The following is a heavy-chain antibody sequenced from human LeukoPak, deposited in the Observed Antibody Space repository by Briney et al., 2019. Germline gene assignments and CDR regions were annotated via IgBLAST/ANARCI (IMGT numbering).Heavy chain of an antibody. J-gene: IGHJ3*02. V-gene: IGHV1-69*05. D-gene: IGHD2-15*01. Sequence: SVKVSCKASGGTFSSYAISWVRQAPGQGLEWMGRIIPIFGTANYAQKFQGRVTITTDESTSTAYMELSSLRSEDTAVYYCARKGYCSGGSCYSDDAFDIWGQGTMVTVYS. CDR1: GGTFSSYA. CDR2: IIPIFGTA. CDR3: ARKGYCSGGSCYSDDAFDI.